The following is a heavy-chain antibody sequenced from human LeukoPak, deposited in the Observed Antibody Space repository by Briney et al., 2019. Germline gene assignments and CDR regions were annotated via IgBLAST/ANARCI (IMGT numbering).Heavy chain of an antibody. Sequence: ASVKVSCKASGYTFTGYYMHWVRQAPGQGLEWMGWINPNSGGTNYAQKFQGRVTMTRDTSISTAYMELSSLRSEDTAVYYCARIYMVRGVIRSSASFDYWGQGTLVTVSS. V-gene: IGHV1-2*02. D-gene: IGHD3-10*01. CDR1: GYTFTGYY. CDR2: INPNSGGT. J-gene: IGHJ4*02. CDR3: ARIYMVRGVIRSSASFDY.